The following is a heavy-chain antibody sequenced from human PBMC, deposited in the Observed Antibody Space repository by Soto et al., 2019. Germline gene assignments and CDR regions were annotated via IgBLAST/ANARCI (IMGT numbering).Heavy chain of an antibody. J-gene: IGHJ4*02. CDR1: GYTFTGYG. D-gene: IGHD2-15*01. CDR2: ISAYNGNT. CDR3: ARVGYCSGGRCYQTPFDY. Sequence: ASVKVSCKASGYTFTGYGISWVRQAPGQGLEWMGWISAYNGNTNYAQKLQGRVTMTTDTSTSTAYMELRSLRSDDTAVYYCARVGYCSGGRCYQTPFDYWGQGTLVTVSS. V-gene: IGHV1-18*04.